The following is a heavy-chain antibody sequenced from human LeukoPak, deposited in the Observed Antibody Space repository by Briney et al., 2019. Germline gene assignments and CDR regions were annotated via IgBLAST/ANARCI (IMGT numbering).Heavy chain of an antibody. D-gene: IGHD6-13*01. CDR3: ARASSSWYVSYYYYYMDV. Sequence: SETLSLTCTVSGGSISGYYWSWIRQPAGKGLEWIGRIYTSGSTNYNPSLKSRVTISVDTSKNQFSLKLSSVTAADTAVYYCARASSSWYVSYYYYYMDVWGKGTTVTISS. CDR1: GGSISGYY. V-gene: IGHV4-4*07. J-gene: IGHJ6*03. CDR2: IYTSGST.